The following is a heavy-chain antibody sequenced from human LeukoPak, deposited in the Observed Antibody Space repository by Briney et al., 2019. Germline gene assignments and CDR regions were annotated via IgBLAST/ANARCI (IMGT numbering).Heavy chain of an antibody. CDR1: GFAFSHAW. J-gene: IGHJ3*02. Sequence: PGGSLRLSCAASGFAFSHAWMSWVRQAPGKGLEWVGRIKIKTDGGTTDYAAPVKGRFTISRDDSENTLYLQMNSLKTEDTAVYYCTTSRSGYGLDAFDIWGQGTVVTVSS. V-gene: IGHV3-15*01. D-gene: IGHD5-12*01. CDR3: TTSRSGYGLDAFDI. CDR2: IKIKTDGGTT.